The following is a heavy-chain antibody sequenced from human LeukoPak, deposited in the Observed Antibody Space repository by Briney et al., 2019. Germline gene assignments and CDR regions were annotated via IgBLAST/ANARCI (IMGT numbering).Heavy chain of an antibody. V-gene: IGHV1-2*02. CDR1: GYTFTDYY. CDR3: ARPPTREAEGFDI. Sequence: GASVKVSCKASGYTFTDYYIHWVRQAPGQGLEWMGWINPNSGGTKLAQKFQGRVTMARDTSGSTAYMALSGLRSDDTAVYYCARPPTREAEGFDIWGQGTMVIVSS. CDR2: INPNSGGT. D-gene: IGHD1-26*01. J-gene: IGHJ3*02.